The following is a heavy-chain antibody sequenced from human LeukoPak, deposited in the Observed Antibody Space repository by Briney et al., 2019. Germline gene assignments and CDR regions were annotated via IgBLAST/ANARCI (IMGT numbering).Heavy chain of an antibody. D-gene: IGHD3-22*01. CDR1: GFLFNSYE. CDR3: ARALYDSSGYYFDY. J-gene: IGHJ4*02. CDR2: ISSSGRTT. Sequence: GGSLRLSCTASGFLFNSYEMNWVRQAPGKGLEWVSFISSSGRTTYYADSVKGRFTTSSDNAKNSLYLQMNSLRAEDTAVYYCARALYDSSGYYFDYWGQGTLVTVSS. V-gene: IGHV3-48*03.